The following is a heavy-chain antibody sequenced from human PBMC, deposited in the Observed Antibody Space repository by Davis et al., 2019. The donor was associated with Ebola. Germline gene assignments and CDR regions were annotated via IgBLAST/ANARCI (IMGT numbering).Heavy chain of an antibody. V-gene: IGHV3-23*01. CDR2: IVGSGDTT. Sequence: PGGSLRLSCAASGFTFSNYAMSWVRQAPGRGLEWVSGIVGSGDTTNYADSVKGRFTVSRDNSKNTVFLQLNSLRAEDTAVYYCAKGLTPSSANMMEWGQGTLVTVSS. J-gene: IGHJ4*02. CDR1: GFTFSNYA. CDR3: AKGLTPSSANMME. D-gene: IGHD3-16*01.